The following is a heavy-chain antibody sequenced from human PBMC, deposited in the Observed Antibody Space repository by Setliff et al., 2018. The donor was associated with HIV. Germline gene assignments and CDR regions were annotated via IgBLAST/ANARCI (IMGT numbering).Heavy chain of an antibody. V-gene: IGHV3-30*02. D-gene: IGHD3-16*01. J-gene: IGHJ3*02. CDR3: VKGGMTNAAFNI. Sequence: GGSLRLSCVASGFTFSISGMHWVRQAPGKGLEWVTYIEYDESNKRYADNVKGRFTISRDNSKNTLYLQMNSLRLEDTALYYRVKGGMTNAAFNIWGPGTMVTVSS. CDR2: IEYDESNK. CDR1: GFTFSISG.